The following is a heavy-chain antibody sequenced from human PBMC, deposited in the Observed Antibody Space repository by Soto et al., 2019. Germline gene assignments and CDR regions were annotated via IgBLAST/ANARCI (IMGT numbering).Heavy chain of an antibody. D-gene: IGHD3-16*01. CDR1: GYTFTSYA. V-gene: IGHV1-3*01. Sequence: ASVKVSCKASGYTFTSYAMHWVRQAPGQRLEWMGWINAGNGNTKYSQKFQGRVTITRDTSASTAYMELSSLRSEDTAVYYCARSMHDYIWGSWEFDYWGQGTLVTVSS. CDR2: INAGNGNT. J-gene: IGHJ4*02. CDR3: ARSMHDYIWGSWEFDY.